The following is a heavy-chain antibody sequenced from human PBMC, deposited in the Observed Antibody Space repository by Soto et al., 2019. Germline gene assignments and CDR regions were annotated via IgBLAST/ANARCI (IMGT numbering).Heavy chain of an antibody. Sequence: PSETLSLTCTVSGGSISSYYWSWIRQPPGKGLEWIGYIYYSGSTNYNPSLKSRVTISVDTSKNQFSLKLSSVTAADTAVYYCARVXKGVTALFEDYYYGMDVWGQGTTVTVSS. V-gene: IGHV4-59*01. D-gene: IGHD2-21*02. CDR1: GGSISSYY. CDR2: IYYSGST. J-gene: IGHJ6*02. CDR3: ARVXKGVTALFEDYYYGMDV.